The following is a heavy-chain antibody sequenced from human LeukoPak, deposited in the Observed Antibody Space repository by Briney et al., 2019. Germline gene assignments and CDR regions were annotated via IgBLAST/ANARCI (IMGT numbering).Heavy chain of an antibody. CDR2: ISSSGSTI. CDR1: GFTVSSNY. J-gene: IGHJ4*02. CDR3: ATQPPEHGNYYDSSGYLGY. Sequence: PGGSLRLSCAASGFTVSSNYMNWVRQAPGKGLEWVSYISSSGSTIYYADSVKGRFTISRDNAKNSLYLQMNSLRAEDTAVYYCATQPPEHGNYYDSSGYLGYWGQGTLVTVSS. V-gene: IGHV3-48*03. D-gene: IGHD3-22*01.